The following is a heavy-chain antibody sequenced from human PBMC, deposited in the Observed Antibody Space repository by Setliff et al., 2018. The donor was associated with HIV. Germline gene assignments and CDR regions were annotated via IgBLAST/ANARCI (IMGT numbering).Heavy chain of an antibody. CDR3: VRGVQSPPHYSYYYMDV. Sequence: SVKVSCKASRSTFNSHTINWVRQAPGQGLDWMGRIIPILGVANYAQRFQGKVTITADKSTSTAYMELTSLRLDDTAMYYCVRGVQSPPHYSYYYMDVWGEGTMVTVS. V-gene: IGHV1-69*02. J-gene: IGHJ6*03. CDR2: IIPILGVA. CDR1: RSTFNSHT. D-gene: IGHD3-3*01.